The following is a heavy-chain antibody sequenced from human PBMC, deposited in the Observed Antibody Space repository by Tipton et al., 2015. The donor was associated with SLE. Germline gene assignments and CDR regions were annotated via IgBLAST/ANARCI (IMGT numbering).Heavy chain of an antibody. CDR3: ASEVGATTGDHWYFDL. D-gene: IGHD1-26*01. CDR2: INHSGST. J-gene: IGHJ2*01. CDR1: GGSFSGFY. V-gene: IGHV4-34*01. Sequence: TLSLTCAVRGGSFSGFYWSWIRQPPGKGLEWIGEINHSGSTNYNPSLKSRVTISLDTSKNQFSLKLKSMTAADTAVYYCASEVGATTGDHWYFDLWGRGTLVTVSS.